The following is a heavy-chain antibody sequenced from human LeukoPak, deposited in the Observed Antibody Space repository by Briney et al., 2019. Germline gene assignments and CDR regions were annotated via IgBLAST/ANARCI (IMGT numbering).Heavy chain of an antibody. CDR3: AKGRGGYDYCVDY. D-gene: IGHD5-12*01. J-gene: IGHJ4*02. V-gene: IGHV3-23*01. CDR2: ISGSGGST. Sequence: GGFLRLSCEASGFTFSSYAMSWVRQAPGKGLEWVSAISGSGGSTYYADSVKGRFTISRDNSKNTLYLQMNSLRAEDTAVYYCAKGRGGYDYCVDYWGQGTLVTVSS. CDR1: GFTFSSYA.